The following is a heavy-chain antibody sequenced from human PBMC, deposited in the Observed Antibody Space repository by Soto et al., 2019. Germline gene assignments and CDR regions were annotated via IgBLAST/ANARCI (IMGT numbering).Heavy chain of an antibody. CDR2: IYYSGST. D-gene: IGHD2-15*01. CDR3: ARSDGVAGNWYFDL. Sequence: NPSETLSLTCTVSGGSISSSSYYWGWIRQPPGKGLEWIGSIYYSGSTYYNPSLKSRVTISVDTSKNQFSLKLSSVTAADTAVYYCARSDGVAGNWYFDLWGRGTLVTVSS. J-gene: IGHJ2*01. CDR1: GGSISSSSYY. V-gene: IGHV4-39*01.